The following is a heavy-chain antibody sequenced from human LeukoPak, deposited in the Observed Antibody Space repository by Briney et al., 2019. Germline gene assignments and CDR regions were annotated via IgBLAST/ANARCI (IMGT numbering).Heavy chain of an antibody. CDR1: GGSISSGGYY. D-gene: IGHD3-16*01. V-gene: IGHV4-31*03. Sequence: SQTLSLTCTVSGGSISSGGYYWSWIRQHPGKGLEWIGYIYYSGSTYYNPSLKSRVTISVDTSKNQFSLKLSFVTAADTAVYYCARSAGTRGIDYWGQGTLVTVSS. CDR2: IYYSGST. CDR3: ARSAGTRGIDY. J-gene: IGHJ4*02.